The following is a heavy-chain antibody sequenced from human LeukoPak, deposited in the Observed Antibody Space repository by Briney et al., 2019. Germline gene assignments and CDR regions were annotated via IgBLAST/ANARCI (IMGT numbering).Heavy chain of an antibody. V-gene: IGHV3-15*07. J-gene: IGHJ4*02. D-gene: IGHD3-3*01. Sequence: PGGSLRPSCAASGFALSNAWMNWVRQAQGKGLGWVCSIKSKTDVGTTNYAAPVKGRFTISRDESKNTLYLQMSSLKTEDTAVYYCISDYTGLDYWGQGTLVTVSS. CDR2: IKSKTDVGTT. CDR3: ISDYTGLDY. CDR1: GFALSNAW.